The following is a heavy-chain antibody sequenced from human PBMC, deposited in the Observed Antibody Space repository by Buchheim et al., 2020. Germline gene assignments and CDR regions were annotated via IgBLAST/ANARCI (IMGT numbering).Heavy chain of an antibody. CDR1: GGSISSGSYY. V-gene: IGHV4-61*02. Sequence: QVQLQESGPGLVKPSQTLSLTCTVSGGSISSGSYYWSWIRQPAGKGLEWIGRIYTSGSTNYNPSLKSRVIISVDTSKNQFSLKLSSVTAADTAVYYCARDVPMVRGVNYYYYGMDVWGQGTT. J-gene: IGHJ6*02. D-gene: IGHD3-10*01. CDR3: ARDVPMVRGVNYYYYGMDV. CDR2: IYTSGST.